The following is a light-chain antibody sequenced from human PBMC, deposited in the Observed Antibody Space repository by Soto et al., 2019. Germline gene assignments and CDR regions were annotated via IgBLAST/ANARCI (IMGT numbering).Light chain of an antibody. Sequence: EIGLTQSPATMSLSTGERATLSCRARQRVSSYLAWYQQKPGQAPRLLIYDASNRATCIPSRFSGRGSGTEFTLTIRRLGPEEFAVYYCQQRSNWPPWTFGQGTK. CDR1: QRVSSY. V-gene: IGKV3-11*01. J-gene: IGKJ1*01. CDR3: QQRSNWPPWT. CDR2: DAS.